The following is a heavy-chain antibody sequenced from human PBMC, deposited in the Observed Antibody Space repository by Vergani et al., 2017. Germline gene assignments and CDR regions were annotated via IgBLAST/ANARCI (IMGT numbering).Heavy chain of an antibody. D-gene: IGHD4-17*01. Sequence: QVQLQQWGAGLLKPSETLSLTCAVYGGSFSGYYWSWIRQPPGKGLEWIGEINHSGRTNYNPSLKSRVNISVDTSKNQFSLKLSSVTAADTAVYYCARAPPYGDYVRWFDPWGQGTLVTVSS. V-gene: IGHV4-34*01. CDR1: GGSFSGYY. J-gene: IGHJ5*02. CDR2: INHSGRT. CDR3: ARAPPYGDYVRWFDP.